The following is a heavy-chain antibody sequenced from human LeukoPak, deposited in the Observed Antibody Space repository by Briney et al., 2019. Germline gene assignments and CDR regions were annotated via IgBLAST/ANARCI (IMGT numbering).Heavy chain of an antibody. D-gene: IGHD6-19*01. V-gene: IGHV1-8*01. J-gene: IGHJ4*02. CDR3: ARGRYSSGWTFDY. CDR1: GYTFTSYD. CDR2: MNPNSGNT. Sequence: ASVKVSCKASGYTFTSYDINWVRQATGQGLEWMGWMNPNSGNTGYAQKFQGRVTMTRNASISTAYMELSSLRSEDTAVYYCARGRYSSGWTFDYWGQGTLVTVSS.